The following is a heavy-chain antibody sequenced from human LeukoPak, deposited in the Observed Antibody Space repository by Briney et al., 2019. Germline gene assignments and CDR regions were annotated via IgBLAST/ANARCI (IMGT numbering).Heavy chain of an antibody. V-gene: IGHV3-15*01. CDR3: TTDLEYKTSYFDY. CDR1: GFTFSNAW. CDR2: IKSKTDGGTT. Sequence: PGGSLRLSCAASGFTFSNAWMSWVRQAPGKGLEWVGRIKSKTDGGTTDYAAPVKGRFTISRDDSKNTRYLQMNSLKTEDTAVYYCTTDLEYKTSYFDYWGQGTLVTVSS. D-gene: IGHD2/OR15-2a*01. J-gene: IGHJ4*02.